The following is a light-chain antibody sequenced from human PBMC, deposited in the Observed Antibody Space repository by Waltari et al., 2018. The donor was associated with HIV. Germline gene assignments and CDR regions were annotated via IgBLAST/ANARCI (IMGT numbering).Light chain of an antibody. CDR3: ASWDASLNGWV. J-gene: IGLJ3*02. CDR2: GNY. CDR1: TSTIGLKT. V-gene: IGLV1-44*01. Sequence: QSVVTQPPSVSGTPGQTVTISCSGSTSTIGLKTVNWYQHPPGTAPKRLIYGNYQRPSGVPDRFSASKSGTSASLAISGLQSEDEADYYCASWDASLNGWVFGGGTKLTVL.